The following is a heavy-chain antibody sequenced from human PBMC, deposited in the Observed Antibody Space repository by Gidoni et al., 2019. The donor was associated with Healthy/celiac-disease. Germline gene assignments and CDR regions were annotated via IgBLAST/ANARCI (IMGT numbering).Heavy chain of an antibody. CDR2: IIPIFGTA. D-gene: IGHD2-15*01. Sequence: QVQLVQSGAEVKKPGSSVKVSCKASGGTFSSYAISWVRQAPGQGLEWMGGIIPIFGTANYAQKFQGRVTITADKSTSTAYMELSSLRSEDTAVNYCARVTVVAATRGHNWFDPWGQGTLVTVSS. J-gene: IGHJ5*02. CDR3: ARVTVVAATRGHNWFDP. CDR1: GGTFSSYA. V-gene: IGHV1-69*06.